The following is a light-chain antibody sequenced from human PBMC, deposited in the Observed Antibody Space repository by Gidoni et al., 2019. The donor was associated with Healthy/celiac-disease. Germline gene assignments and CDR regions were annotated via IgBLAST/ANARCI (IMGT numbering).Light chain of an antibody. CDR2: AAS. CDR3: QQSCSTPGG. Sequence: DIQLTQSPSSMSASVGDRVTITRRASQSSSSYLNWHQQKPGNAPQLLIYAASSLQSVVPSRFSGSGSGTDFTLTISRLQPEYFASYYCQQSCSTPGGFGQGTKVEIK. CDR1: QSSSSY. J-gene: IGKJ1*01. V-gene: IGKV1-39*01.